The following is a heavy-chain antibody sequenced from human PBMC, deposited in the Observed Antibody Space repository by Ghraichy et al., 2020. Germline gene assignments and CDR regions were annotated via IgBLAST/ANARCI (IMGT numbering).Heavy chain of an antibody. CDR3: AREYCRGGSCFFGTGGSHFDY. CDR1: GFTFNRYW. Sequence: GGSLRLSCAASGFTFNRYWMHWVRQAPGEGLVWVSRINSRGTNMIYADSVKGRFTISRDNAKNTLYLQMNSLRAEDTAVYYCAREYCRGGSCFFGTGGSHFDYWGQGTLVTVAS. D-gene: IGHD2-15*01. J-gene: IGHJ4*02. V-gene: IGHV3-74*01. CDR2: INSRGTNM.